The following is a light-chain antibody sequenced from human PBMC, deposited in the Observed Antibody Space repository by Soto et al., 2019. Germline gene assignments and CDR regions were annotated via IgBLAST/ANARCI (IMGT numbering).Light chain of an antibody. V-gene: IGLV1-51*02. Sequence: QSVLTQPPSVSATPGQKVTISCSGSSSNFGSNSVSWYQQLPGTAPKLLVYETNRRPSGIPDRFSGSKSGTSATLGITGLQTGDEADYYCETWDRSLSVGVFGTGTKVTVL. CDR1: SSNFGSNS. J-gene: IGLJ1*01. CDR2: ETN. CDR3: ETWDRSLSVGV.